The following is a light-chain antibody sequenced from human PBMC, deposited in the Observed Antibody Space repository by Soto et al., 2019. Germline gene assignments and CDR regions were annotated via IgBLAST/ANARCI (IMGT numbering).Light chain of an antibody. CDR1: QSISIW. CDR2: KAS. Sequence: DIQMTQSPSTLSASVGDRVTITCRASQSISIWLAWYQQKPGKVPKLLIYKASILESAVPSRFSGSGAGTEFTLTISSLQSDDVAAYYCQQYLSFPITVGQGTRLEIK. V-gene: IGKV1-5*03. J-gene: IGKJ5*01. CDR3: QQYLSFPIT.